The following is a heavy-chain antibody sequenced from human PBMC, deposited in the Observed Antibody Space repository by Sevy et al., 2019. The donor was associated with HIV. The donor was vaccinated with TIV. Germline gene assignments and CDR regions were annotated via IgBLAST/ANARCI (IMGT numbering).Heavy chain of an antibody. V-gene: IGHV3-15*01. D-gene: IGHD3-9*01. J-gene: IGHJ6*03. CDR3: TTRHNDILTGPGNYYYYYMDV. CDR1: GFTFSNAW. CDR2: IKSKTDGGTT. Sequence: GGSLRLSCAASGFTFSNAWMSWVRQAPGKGLEWVGRIKSKTDGGTTDYAAPVKGRFTISRDDSKNTLYLQMNSLKTEDTAVYYCTTRHNDILTGPGNYYYYYMDVWGKGTTVTVSS.